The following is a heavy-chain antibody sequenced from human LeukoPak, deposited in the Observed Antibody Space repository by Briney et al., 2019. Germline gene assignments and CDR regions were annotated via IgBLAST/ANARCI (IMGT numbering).Heavy chain of an antibody. J-gene: IGHJ4*02. D-gene: IGHD6-19*01. CDR1: GDSISSSSYY. CDR2: IYYSGST. CDR3: ARLTVAVADDVGVDY. Sequence: SETLSLTCTVSGDSISSSSYYWGWIRQPPGKGLEWIGSIYYSGSTYYNPSLKSRVTISVDTSKNQFSLKLSSVTAADTAVYYCARLTVAVADDVGVDYWGQGTLVTVSS. V-gene: IGHV4-39*01.